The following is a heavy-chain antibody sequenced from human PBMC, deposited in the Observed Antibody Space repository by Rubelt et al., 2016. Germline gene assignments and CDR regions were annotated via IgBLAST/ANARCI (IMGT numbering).Heavy chain of an antibody. J-gene: IGHJ4*02. CDR2: IIPIFGTA. CDR1: GYTFTSYG. D-gene: IGHD5-18*01. CDR3: ARRGVDTAMAFDY. V-gene: IGHV1-69*13. Sequence: QVQLVQSGAEVKKPGASVKVSCKASGYTFTSYGISWVRQAPGQGLEWMGGIIPIFGTANYAQKFQGRVTITADESTRTAYMGLSSLRSEDTAVYYCARRGVDTAMAFDYWGQGTLVTVSS.